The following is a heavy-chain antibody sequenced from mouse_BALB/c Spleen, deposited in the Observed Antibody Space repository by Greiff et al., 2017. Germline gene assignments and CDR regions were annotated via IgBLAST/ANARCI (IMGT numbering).Heavy chain of an antibody. Sequence: VQLQQSGAELVRPGSSVKISCKASGYAFSSYWMNWVKQRPGQGLEWIGQIYPGDGATNYNGKFKGKATLTADKSSSTAYMQLSSLTSEDSAVYFCAREDGNSWFAYWGQGTLVTVSA. V-gene: IGHV1-80*01. CDR2: IYPGDGAT. CDR3: AREDGNSWFAY. CDR1: GYAFSSYW. D-gene: IGHD2-1*01. J-gene: IGHJ3*01.